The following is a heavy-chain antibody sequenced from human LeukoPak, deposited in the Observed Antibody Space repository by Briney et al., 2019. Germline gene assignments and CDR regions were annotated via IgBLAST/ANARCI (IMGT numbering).Heavy chain of an antibody. V-gene: IGHV5-51*01. Sequence: GESLKISCTASGYTFAHNWIGWGRQMPGKGLEWMGLIYPADADTRYSPSFQGQVTLSADKSMSTAYLHWSSLKASDTAVYYCARRGGSSSSVDFWGQGTLAIVSS. CDR2: IYPADADT. J-gene: IGHJ4*02. CDR3: ARRGGSSSSVDF. CDR1: GYTFAHNW. D-gene: IGHD6-6*01.